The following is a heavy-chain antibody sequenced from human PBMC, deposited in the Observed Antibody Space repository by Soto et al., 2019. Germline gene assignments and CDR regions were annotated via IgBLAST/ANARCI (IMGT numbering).Heavy chain of an antibody. CDR2: ISYDGGER. D-gene: IGHD2-21*02. CDR3: ARDLPLYCRGDCNFDF. J-gene: IGHJ4*02. Sequence: PGGSLRLSCGGSGFIFSRYGMHWVRQAPGKGLEWVTGISYDGGERFYADSVKGRFTISRDNSKNGLDLQMSSLRPEDTAVYYCARDLPLYCRGDCNFDFWGQGTLVTVSS. CDR1: GFIFSRYG. V-gene: IGHV3-30*03.